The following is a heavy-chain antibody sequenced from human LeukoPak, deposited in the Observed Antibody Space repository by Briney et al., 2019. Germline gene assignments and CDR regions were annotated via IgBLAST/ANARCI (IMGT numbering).Heavy chain of an antibody. CDR1: GGSLSSYY. J-gene: IGHJ5*02. V-gene: IGHV4-4*07. D-gene: IGHD2-2*01. CDR2: IYTSGST. CDR3: ARGVVRRGPDNWFDP. Sequence: SETLSLTCTVSGGSLSSYYWSWLRQPAGKGLEWIGRIYTSGSTNYNPSLKSRVTMSVDTSKNQFSLKLSSVTAADTAVYYCARGVVRRGPDNWFDPWGQGTLVTVSS.